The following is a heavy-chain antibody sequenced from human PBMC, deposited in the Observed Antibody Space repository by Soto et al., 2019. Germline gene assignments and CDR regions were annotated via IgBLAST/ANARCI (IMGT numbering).Heavy chain of an antibody. CDR3: AKEFYYFFSNGESHDSLDF. V-gene: IGHV3-48*01. CDR2: ISSSSSTI. Sequence: GGSLRLSCAASGFTFSSYSMNWVRQAPGKGLEWVSYISSSSSTIYYADSVKGRFTSSRDNAKNSLYLHINSLRAEDTAVYYCAKEFYYFFSNGESHDSLDFWGRGTLVSV. J-gene: IGHJ4*02. CDR1: GFTFSSYS. D-gene: IGHD3-22*01.